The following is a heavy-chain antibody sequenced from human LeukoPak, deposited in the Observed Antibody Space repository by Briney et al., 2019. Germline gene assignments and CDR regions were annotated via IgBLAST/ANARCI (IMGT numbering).Heavy chain of an antibody. CDR1: GGSISSYY. D-gene: IGHD1-26*01. CDR2: IYYSGST. J-gene: IGHJ6*02. Sequence: SETLSLTCTVSGGSISSYYWSWIRQPPGKGLAWIEYIYYSGSTNYNPSLKSRVTISVDTSKNQFSLKLSSVTAADTAVYYCARLIVGATTGSHYYYGMDVWGQGTTVTVSS. V-gene: IGHV4-59*01. CDR3: ARLIVGATTGSHYYYGMDV.